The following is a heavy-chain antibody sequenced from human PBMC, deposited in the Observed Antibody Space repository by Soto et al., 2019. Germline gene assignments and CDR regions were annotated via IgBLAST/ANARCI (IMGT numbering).Heavy chain of an antibody. CDR2: ISPYNGHT. CDR3: ARDLTIVPATHPRLENYGMDV. Sequence: QVQLVQSAGEVKKPGASVKVSCKASGYSFTSYGISWVRRAPGQGLEWMGWISPYNGHTLFVQRLQGRVTMTTHTPKKTAYMELRNLRSEHTAHYYSARDLTIVPATHPRLENYGMDVWGQGTTVIVSS. J-gene: IGHJ6*02. CDR1: GYSFTSYG. D-gene: IGHD2-15*01. V-gene: IGHV1-18*01.